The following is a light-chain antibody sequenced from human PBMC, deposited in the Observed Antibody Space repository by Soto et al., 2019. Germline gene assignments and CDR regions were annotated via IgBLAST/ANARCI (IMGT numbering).Light chain of an antibody. CDR3: QQYGSSPYT. CDR2: GAS. Sequence: EIVLMQSPGTLSLSPGERATLSCRATQSIRSSYLAWYQQKPGQAPSLLIYGASRRATGIPDRFSGSGSGTDFTLTISRLEPEDFAVYSCQQYGSSPYTFGQGTKLEIK. V-gene: IGKV3-20*01. CDR1: QSIRSSY. J-gene: IGKJ2*01.